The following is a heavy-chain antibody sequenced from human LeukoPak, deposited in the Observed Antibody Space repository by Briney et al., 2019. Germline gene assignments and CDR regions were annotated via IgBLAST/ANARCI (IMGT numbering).Heavy chain of an antibody. J-gene: IGHJ4*02. V-gene: IGHV1-46*01. CDR1: GYTFTSYY. Sequence: ASVKVSXKASGYTFTSYYMHWVRQAPGQGLEWMGIINPSGGSTSYAQKFQGRVTMTRDTSTSTVYMEVSSLRSEETAVYYCARASRGGGFDYWGQGNLVTVSS. CDR3: ARASRGGGFDY. CDR2: INPSGGST. D-gene: IGHD3-16*01.